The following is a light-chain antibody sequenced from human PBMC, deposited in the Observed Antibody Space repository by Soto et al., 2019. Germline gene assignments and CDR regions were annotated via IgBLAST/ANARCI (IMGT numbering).Light chain of an antibody. CDR1: SSDVGTYNL. J-gene: IGLJ3*02. Sequence: QSALTQPASVSGSPGQSITISCTGTSSDVGTYNLVSWYQHLPGKAPKLMIYEVTKRPSGVSSRFSGSKSGNTASLTISGLQAEDEGDYYCCSYAGTSTVVFGGGTQLTVL. CDR2: EVT. V-gene: IGLV2-23*02. CDR3: CSYAGTSTVV.